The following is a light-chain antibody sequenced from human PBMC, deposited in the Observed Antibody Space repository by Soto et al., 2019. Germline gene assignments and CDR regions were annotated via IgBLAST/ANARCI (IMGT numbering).Light chain of an antibody. J-gene: IGKJ1*01. CDR3: RQSYDSPTWT. CDR1: QSVSSNY. V-gene: IGKV3-20*01. CDR2: AAS. Sequence: EIVLTQSPGTLSLSPGERATLSCRASQSVSSNYLAWYQQKPGQAPRLLIYAASSRATGIPDRFSGSGSGTDFTLTISRLEPADFAVYYCRQSYDSPTWTFGQGTKVEI.